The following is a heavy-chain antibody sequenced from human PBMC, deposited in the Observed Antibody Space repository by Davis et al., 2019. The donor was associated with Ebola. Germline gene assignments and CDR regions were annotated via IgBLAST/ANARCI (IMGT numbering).Heavy chain of an antibody. D-gene: IGHD2-15*01. Sequence: GESLKISCAASGFTFSSYWMNWVRQAPGKGLEWVANVNRDGSEKYYVGSVRGRFTISRDNAKNSLSLQMNSLRAEDTAVYYCARGRWYWYFDLWGRGTLVTVSS. CDR3: ARGRWYWYFDL. J-gene: IGHJ2*01. V-gene: IGHV3-7*01. CDR1: GFTFSSYW. CDR2: VNRDGSEK.